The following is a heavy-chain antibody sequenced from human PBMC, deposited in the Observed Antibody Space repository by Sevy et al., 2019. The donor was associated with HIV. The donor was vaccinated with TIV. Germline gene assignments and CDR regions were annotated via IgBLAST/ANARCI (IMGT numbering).Heavy chain of an antibody. D-gene: IGHD3-10*02. V-gene: IGHV3-30*18. CDR1: GFNFQTFG. CDR3: TKESLRGAYIRGDFDH. Sequence: GGYLRLSCSAFGFNFQTFGMHWVRQAPGKGPEWLAVISSDGINHNYAASVKGRFTIYRDNSKSLLFLQMNSLTPNDTAVYFCTKESLRGAYIRGDFDHWGHGTLVTVSS. CDR2: ISSDGINH. J-gene: IGHJ4*01.